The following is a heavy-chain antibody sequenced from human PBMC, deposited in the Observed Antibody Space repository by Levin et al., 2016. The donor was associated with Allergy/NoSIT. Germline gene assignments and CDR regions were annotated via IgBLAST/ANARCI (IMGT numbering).Heavy chain of an antibody. D-gene: IGHD5-18*01. V-gene: IGHV3-7*03. CDR3: AREQRGYSYGLGTFHFDY. J-gene: IGHJ4*02. CDR1: GFTFSDYW. CDR2: MNQDGSVE. Sequence: GGSLRLSCAASGFTFSDYWMSWVRQAPGKGLEWVANMNQDGSVEYYVDSLRGRLTISRDNAKNSLYLQITGLRADDTAVYYCAREQRGYSYGLGTFHFDYWGQGTLVTVSS.